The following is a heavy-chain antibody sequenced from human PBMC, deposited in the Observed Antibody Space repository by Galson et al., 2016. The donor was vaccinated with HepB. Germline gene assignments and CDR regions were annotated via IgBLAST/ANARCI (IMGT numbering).Heavy chain of an antibody. CDR1: GISLNNYW. Sequence: SLRLSCAVSGISLNNYWMHWVRQVPGKGLVWVARIDHEGRGTSYADSVRGRFTMSRDSAKSTVYRQMDSLRAEDTAVYYCGTVFEYWGQGSRVTVSS. CDR2: IDHEGRGT. CDR3: GTVFEY. J-gene: IGHJ4*02. V-gene: IGHV3-74*01.